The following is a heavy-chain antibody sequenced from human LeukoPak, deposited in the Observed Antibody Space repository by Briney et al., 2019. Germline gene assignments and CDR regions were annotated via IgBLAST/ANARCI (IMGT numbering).Heavy chain of an antibody. CDR1: GFTFSSYW. Sequence: GGSLRLSCAASGFTFSSYWMHWVRQAPGKGLVWVSRINSDGSSTSYADSVKGRFTISRDNAKNTLYLQMNSLRAEDTAVYYCARVGRYCSSTSCTNEYFQHWGQGTLVTVSS. J-gene: IGHJ1*01. D-gene: IGHD2-2*01. V-gene: IGHV3-74*01. CDR2: INSDGSST. CDR3: ARVGRYCSSTSCTNEYFQH.